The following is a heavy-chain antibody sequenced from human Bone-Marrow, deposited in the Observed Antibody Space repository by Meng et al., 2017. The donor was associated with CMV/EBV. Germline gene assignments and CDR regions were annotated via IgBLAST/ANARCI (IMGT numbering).Heavy chain of an antibody. CDR3: ARVPLVLRFYYGMDV. V-gene: IGHV4-39*07. Sequence: SETLSLTCTVSGGSISSSSYYWGWIRQPPGKGLEWIGSIYYSGSTYYNPSLKSRVTISVDTSKNQFSLKLSSVTAADTAVYYCARVPLVLRFYYGMDVWGQGNTVTVAS. CDR2: IYYSGST. CDR1: GGSISSSSYY. J-gene: IGHJ6*02. D-gene: IGHD3-3*01.